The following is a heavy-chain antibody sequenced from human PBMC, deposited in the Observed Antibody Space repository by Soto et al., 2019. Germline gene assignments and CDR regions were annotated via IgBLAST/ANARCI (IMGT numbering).Heavy chain of an antibody. V-gene: IGHV4-31*03. CDR3: VREGRGSFDF. CDR2: IYYSGRT. J-gene: IGHJ3*01. D-gene: IGHD5-12*01. Sequence: SETLSLTCTVSGVSISSGGYYWSWIRQHPGKGLEWIGNIYYSGRTYYNPSLKSRVIMSVDTSKNTLSLQMSSLTADDTAIYYCVREGRGSFDFWGRGTMVTVSS. CDR1: GVSISSGGYY.